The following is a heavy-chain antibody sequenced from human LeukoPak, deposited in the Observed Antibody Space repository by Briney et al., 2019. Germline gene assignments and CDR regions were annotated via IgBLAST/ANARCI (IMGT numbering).Heavy chain of an antibody. CDR2: VNPSSGST. J-gene: IGHJ5*02. V-gene: IGHV1-46*01. CDR3: ARAVGPRGGNWFDP. CDR1: GYTFTSYF. D-gene: IGHD1-26*01. Sequence: ASVKVSCKASGYTFTSYFMHWVRQAPGQGLEWMGVVNPSSGSTTYSQKFQGRVTMTRDTSTSTVYMGLSSLRSEDTAVYYCARAVGPRGGNWFDPWGQGTLVTVPS.